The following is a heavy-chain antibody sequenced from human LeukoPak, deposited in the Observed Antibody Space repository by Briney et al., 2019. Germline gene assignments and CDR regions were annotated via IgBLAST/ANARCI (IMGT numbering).Heavy chain of an antibody. Sequence: ASVKVSCKASGYTFTGYYMHWVRQAPGQGLEWMGWINPNSGGTNYAQKLQGRVTMTTDTSTSTAYMELRSLRSDDTAVYYCARDFPYYYDSSGYYLFDYWVQGTLVTVSS. CDR3: ARDFPYYYDSSGYYLFDY. CDR1: GYTFTGYY. J-gene: IGHJ4*02. V-gene: IGHV1-2*02. CDR2: INPNSGGT. D-gene: IGHD3-22*01.